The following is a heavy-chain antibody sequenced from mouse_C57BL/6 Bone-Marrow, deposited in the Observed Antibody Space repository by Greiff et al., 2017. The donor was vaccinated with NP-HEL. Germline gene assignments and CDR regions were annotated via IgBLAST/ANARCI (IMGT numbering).Heavy chain of an antibody. CDR3: ARHWIGTFDY. V-gene: IGHV5-6*01. Sequence: EVQRVESGGGGSLNLPCAAFGFSFSSYGMSCVRQTQYKRLEWATTISSSASNTYYPDSVKGRFTNSREKAKNTLYLQMSSLKSEDTAMYDCARHWIGTFDYWGQGTTLTVSS. J-gene: IGHJ2*01. CDR2: ISSSASNT. D-gene: IGHD4-1*01. CDR1: GFSFSSYG.